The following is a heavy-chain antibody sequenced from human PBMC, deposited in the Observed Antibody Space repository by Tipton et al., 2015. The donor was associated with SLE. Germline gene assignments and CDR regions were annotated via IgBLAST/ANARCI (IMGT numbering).Heavy chain of an antibody. CDR2: IYHSGST. D-gene: IGHD2-21*01. V-gene: IGHV4-30-2*01. J-gene: IGHJ5*02. CDR1: GGSISSGGYS. CDR3: ARVVGINWFDP. Sequence: TLSLTCAVSGGSISSGGYSWSWIRQPPGKGLEWIGYIYHSGSTYYNPSLKSRVTISVDRSKNQFSLKLSSVTAADTAVYYCARVVGINWFDPWGQGTLVTVSS.